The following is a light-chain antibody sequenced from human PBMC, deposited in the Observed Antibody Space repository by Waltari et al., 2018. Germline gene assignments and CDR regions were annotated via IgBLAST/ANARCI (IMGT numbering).Light chain of an antibody. CDR1: KLGDKY. V-gene: IGLV3-1*01. CDR3: QAWDSRV. CDR2: QDS. Sequence: SYELTQPPSVSVSPGQTASITRSGDKLGDKYACWYQQKPGQSPVLVIYQDSKRPSGIPERFSGSNSGNTATLTISGTQAMDEADYYCQAWDSRVFGGGTKLTVL. J-gene: IGLJ2*01.